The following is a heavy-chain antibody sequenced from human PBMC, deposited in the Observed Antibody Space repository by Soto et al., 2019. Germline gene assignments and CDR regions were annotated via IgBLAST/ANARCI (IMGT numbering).Heavy chain of an antibody. CDR1: GFTFSSYG. Sequence: GGSLRLSCAASGFTFSSYGMHWVRQAPGKGLEWVAVIWYDGSNKYYADSVKGRFTISRDNSKNTLYLQMNSLRAEDTAVYYCARAGQYQLLDFYSYGYLDFDYWGQGTLVTVSS. J-gene: IGHJ4*02. CDR2: IWYDGSNK. D-gene: IGHD5-18*01. CDR3: ARAGQYQLLDFYSYGYLDFDY. V-gene: IGHV3-33*01.